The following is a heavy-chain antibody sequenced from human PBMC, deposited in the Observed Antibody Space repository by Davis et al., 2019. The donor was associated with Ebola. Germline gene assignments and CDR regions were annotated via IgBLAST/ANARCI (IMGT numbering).Heavy chain of an antibody. J-gene: IGHJ4*02. V-gene: IGHV4-34*01. D-gene: IGHD3-10*01. CDR2: INHSGST. CDR3: ARHQGAYYSDY. CDR1: GGSFSGYY. Sequence: MPSETLSLTCAVYGGSFSGYYWSWIRQPPGKGLEWIGEINHSGSTNYNPSLKGRVTMSVNTSKNQFSLKLLSVTAADTAMYYCARHQGAYYSDYWGQGTLVTVSP.